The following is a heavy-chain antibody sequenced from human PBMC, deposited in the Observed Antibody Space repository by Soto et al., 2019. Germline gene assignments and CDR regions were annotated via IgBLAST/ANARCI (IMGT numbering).Heavy chain of an antibody. D-gene: IGHD1-7*01. CDR3: ARDLERSAQRLYNWNYGWFDP. CDR1: GYTFTSYA. CDR2: INAGNGNT. V-gene: IGHV1-3*01. J-gene: IGHJ5*02. Sequence: QVQLVQSGAEVKKPGASVKVSCKASGYTFTSYAMHWVRQAPGQRLEWMGWINAGNGNTKYSQKFQGRVTITRDTSASTAYMELSSLRSEDTAVYYCARDLERSAQRLYNWNYGWFDPWGQGTLVTVSS.